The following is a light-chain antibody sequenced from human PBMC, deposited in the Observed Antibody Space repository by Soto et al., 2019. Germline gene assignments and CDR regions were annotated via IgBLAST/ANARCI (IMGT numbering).Light chain of an antibody. CDR1: QSVSSSF. J-gene: IGKJ1*01. CDR3: QQYDNSPWT. Sequence: EIVLTQSPGTLSLSPGERATLSCRASQSVSSSFLAWYQQKPGQAPRLLIYGASSRATGIPDRFSGSGSGTDFTLTISRLEPEEFAVYYCQQYDNSPWTFGQGTKVEI. V-gene: IGKV3-20*01. CDR2: GAS.